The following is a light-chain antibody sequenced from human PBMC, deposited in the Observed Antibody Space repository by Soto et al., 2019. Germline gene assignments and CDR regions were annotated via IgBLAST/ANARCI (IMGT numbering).Light chain of an antibody. V-gene: IGKV3-11*01. CDR2: DAS. CDR1: QRVNNY. J-gene: IGKJ3*01. CDR3: QHRSGFT. Sequence: EIVLTQSPATLSLSPGERATLSCRASQRVNNYLAWYQQKPGQAPRLLIYDASNRATGIPARFSGSGSGTDFTLTISSLEPEDFAVYYCQHRSGFTFGPGTKVDIK.